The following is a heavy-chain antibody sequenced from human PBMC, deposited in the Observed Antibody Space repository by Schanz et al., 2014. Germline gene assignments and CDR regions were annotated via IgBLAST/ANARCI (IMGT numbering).Heavy chain of an antibody. V-gene: IGHV4-30-2*01. CDR2: IYHSGST. CDR3: ARSPGDFPGWFDS. Sequence: QLQLQESGSGLVKPSQTLSLTCGVSGGSISSVGSSWNWIRLPPGKGLEWIGYIYHSGSTYYNPSLKSRVTISGDRSKNQFSLILNSVTAADTAVYYCARSPGDFPGWFDSWGQGTLVTVSS. CDR1: GGSISSVGSS. D-gene: IGHD4-17*01. J-gene: IGHJ5*01.